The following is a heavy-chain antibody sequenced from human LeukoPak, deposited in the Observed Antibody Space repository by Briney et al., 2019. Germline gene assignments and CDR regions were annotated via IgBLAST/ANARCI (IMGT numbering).Heavy chain of an antibody. CDR3: ARAHKLNAFDI. V-gene: IGHV4-59*01. Sequence: SETLSLTCTVSGGSISSYYWSWIRQPPGKGLEWIAYIYYSGSTKYNPSLKSRVTISVDTSKNQFSLKLTSVTAADTAVYYCARAHKLNAFDIWGQGTMVTVSS. D-gene: IGHD1-1*01. CDR2: IYYSGST. J-gene: IGHJ3*02. CDR1: GGSISSYY.